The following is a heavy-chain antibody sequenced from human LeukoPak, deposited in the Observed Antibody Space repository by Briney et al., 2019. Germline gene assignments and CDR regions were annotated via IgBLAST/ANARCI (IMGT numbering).Heavy chain of an antibody. CDR1: AFTFSNYA. CDR2: IFFDGTTK. D-gene: IGHD1-26*01. J-gene: IGHJ5*02. Sequence: PGRSLRLSCAASAFTFSNYAMHWVRQAPGKGLEWVGVIFFDGTTKYYADSVKGRLTISRDNSKNTLYLQMNSLRAEDTAVYYCAKKYSTGLDPWGQGTLVTVSS. V-gene: IGHV3-30*04. CDR3: AKKYSTGLDP.